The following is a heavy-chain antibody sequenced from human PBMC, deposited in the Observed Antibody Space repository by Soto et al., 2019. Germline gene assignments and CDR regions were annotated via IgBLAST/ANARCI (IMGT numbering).Heavy chain of an antibody. Sequence: GASVKVSCKASGGTFSSYAISWVRQAPGQGLEWMGGIIPIFGTANYAQKFQGRVTITADKSTSTAYMELSSLRSEDTAVYYCARSRRITMIVVVPGAFDIWGQGTMVTVSS. V-gene: IGHV1-69*06. CDR3: ARSRRITMIVVVPGAFDI. CDR1: GGTFSSYA. D-gene: IGHD3-22*01. J-gene: IGHJ3*02. CDR2: IIPIFGTA.